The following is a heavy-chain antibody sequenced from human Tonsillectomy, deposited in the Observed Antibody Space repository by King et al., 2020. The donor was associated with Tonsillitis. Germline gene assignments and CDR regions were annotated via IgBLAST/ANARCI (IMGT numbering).Heavy chain of an antibody. V-gene: IGHV1-46*01. Sequence: QLVQSGAEVKKPGASVKVSCKASGYTFTSYYMHWVRQAPGQGLEWMGIINPSGGSTSYAQKLQGRVTMTRDTSTSTVYMELSSLRSEDTAVYYCARGEAAMIVVVTTGLFDYWGQGTLVTVSS. CDR3: ARGEAAMIVVVTTGLFDY. CDR2: INPSGGST. D-gene: IGHD3-22*01. CDR1: GYTFTSYY. J-gene: IGHJ4*02.